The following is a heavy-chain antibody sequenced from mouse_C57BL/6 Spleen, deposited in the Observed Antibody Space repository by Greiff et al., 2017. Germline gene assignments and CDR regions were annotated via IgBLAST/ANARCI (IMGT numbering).Heavy chain of an antibody. V-gene: IGHV5-9-1*02. CDR3: TRITKGYAMDY. Sequence: DVHLVESGEGLVKPGGSLKLSCAASGFTFSSYAMSWVRQTPEKRLEWVAYISSGGDYLYYADTVKGRFTISRDNARNTLYLQMSSLKSEATAMYYCTRITKGYAMDYWGQGTSVTVSS. J-gene: IGHJ4*01. CDR2: ISSGGDYL. CDR1: GFTFSSYA. D-gene: IGHD2-4*01.